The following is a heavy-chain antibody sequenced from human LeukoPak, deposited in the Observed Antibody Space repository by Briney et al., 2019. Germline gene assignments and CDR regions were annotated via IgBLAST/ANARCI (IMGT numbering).Heavy chain of an antibody. D-gene: IGHD3-22*01. J-gene: IGHJ4*02. CDR1: GFTFSSYS. CDR2: ISGSGGST. Sequence: GGSLRLSCAASGFTFSSYSMNWVRQAPGKRLEWVSAISGSGGSTYYADSVKGRFTISRDNSKNTLYLQMNSLRAEDTAVYYCAKGDLNYYDSSGYSSPPIFDYWGQGTPVTVSS. V-gene: IGHV3-23*01. CDR3: AKGDLNYYDSSGYSSPPIFDY.